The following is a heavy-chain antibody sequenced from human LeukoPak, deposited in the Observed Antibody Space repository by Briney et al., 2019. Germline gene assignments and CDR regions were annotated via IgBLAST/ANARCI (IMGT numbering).Heavy chain of an antibody. V-gene: IGHV3-30*02. D-gene: IGHD2-2*01. Sequence: GGSLRLSCAASGFTFNSYGMHWVRQAPGKGLQWVAFIRYDGSDKYYADSVKGRLTISRDNSKNTLYLQMSSLRAEDTAVYYCAKGSYYCSSSSCPQHYYYMDVWGKGTTVTVSS. CDR3: AKGSYYCSSSSCPQHYYYMDV. CDR1: GFTFNSYG. J-gene: IGHJ6*03. CDR2: IRYDGSDK.